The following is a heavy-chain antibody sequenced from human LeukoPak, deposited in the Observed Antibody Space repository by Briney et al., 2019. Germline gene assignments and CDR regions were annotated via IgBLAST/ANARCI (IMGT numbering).Heavy chain of an antibody. CDR3: AKGGYNFGYYYYYMDV. CDR2: ISWNSGSI. V-gene: IGHV3-9*01. CDR1: GFTFDDYA. J-gene: IGHJ6*03. Sequence: GGSLRLSCAASGFTFDDYAMHWVRQAPGKGLEWVSGISWNSGSIGYADSVKGRFTISRDNAKNSLYLQMNSLRAEDTALYYCAKGGYNFGYYYYYMDVWGKGTTVTISS. D-gene: IGHD5-24*01.